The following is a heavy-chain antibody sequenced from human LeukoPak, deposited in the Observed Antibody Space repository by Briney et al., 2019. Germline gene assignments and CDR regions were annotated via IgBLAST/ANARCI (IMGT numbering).Heavy chain of an antibody. V-gene: IGHV1-2*02. CDR3: ARGVFSTIVVILYAMDV. CDR1: GYTFTGYY. Sequence: ASVKVSCKASGYTFTGYYMHWVRQAPGQGLEWMGWINPNSGGTNYAQKFQGRVTMTRDTSISAAYMELSRLRSDDTAVYYCARGVFSTIVVILYAMDVWGQGTTVTVSS. CDR2: INPNSGGT. D-gene: IGHD2-2*01. J-gene: IGHJ6*02.